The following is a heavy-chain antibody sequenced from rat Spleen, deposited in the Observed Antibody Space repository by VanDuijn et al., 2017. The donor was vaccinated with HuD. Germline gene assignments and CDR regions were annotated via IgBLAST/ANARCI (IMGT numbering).Heavy chain of an antibody. Sequence: EVQLVESGGGLVQPGRSLKLSCAASGFSFSDYYMAWVRQAPTTGLEWVASINYDGSSTFYRDSVRARFTISRDNAKSTLYLQVDSLKSEDTATYYCARHGRGKTTYYYVMDAWGQGASVTVSS. D-gene: IGHD4-5*01. V-gene: IGHV5-7*01. J-gene: IGHJ4*01. CDR1: GFSFSDYY. CDR2: INYDGSST. CDR3: ARHGRGKTTYYYVMDA.